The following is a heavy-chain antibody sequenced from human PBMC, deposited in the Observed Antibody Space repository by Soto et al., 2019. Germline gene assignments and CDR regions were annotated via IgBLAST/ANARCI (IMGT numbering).Heavy chain of an antibody. D-gene: IGHD6-19*01. CDR3: ARGTRGYSSGRYDY. CDR1: GGSFSGYY. CDR2: INHSGST. J-gene: IGHJ4*02. Sequence: SETLSLTCVVYGGSFSGYYWSWIRQPPGKGLEWIGEINHSGSTNYNPSLKSRVTISVDTSKNQFSLKLSSVTAADTAVYYCARGTRGYSSGRYDYWGQGTLVTVSS. V-gene: IGHV4-34*01.